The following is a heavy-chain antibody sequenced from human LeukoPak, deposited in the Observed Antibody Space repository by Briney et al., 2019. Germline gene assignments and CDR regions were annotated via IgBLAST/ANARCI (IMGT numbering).Heavy chain of an antibody. J-gene: IGHJ4*02. D-gene: IGHD5-18*01. CDR2: ISYDGSNK. CDR3: ARGRGIQLWLVPTDY. CDR1: GFTFSSYA. V-gene: IGHV3-30-3*01. Sequence: HSGGSLRLSCAASGFTFSSYAMHWVRQAPGKGLEWVAVISYDGSNKYYADSVKGRFTISRDNSKNTLYLQMNSLRAEDTAVYHCARGRGIQLWLVPTDYWGQGTLVTVSS.